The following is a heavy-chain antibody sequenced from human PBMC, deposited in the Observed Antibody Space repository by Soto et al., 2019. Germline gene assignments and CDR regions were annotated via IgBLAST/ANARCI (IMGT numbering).Heavy chain of an antibody. J-gene: IGHJ4*02. D-gene: IGHD6-13*01. Sequence: EVQLLESGGGLVQPGGSLRLSCAASGFTFSSYAMSWVRQAPGKGLEWVSAISGSGGSTYYADSVKGRFTISRDNSKNTLYLQMNSLRAEDTAVYYCVKFSGPGIAAAVVGYFDYWGQGTLVTVSS. CDR2: ISGSGGST. V-gene: IGHV3-23*01. CDR3: VKFSGPGIAAAVVGYFDY. CDR1: GFTFSSYA.